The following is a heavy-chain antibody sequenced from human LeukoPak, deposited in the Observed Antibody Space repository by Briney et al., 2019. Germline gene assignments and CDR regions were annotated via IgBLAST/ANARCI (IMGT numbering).Heavy chain of an antibody. Sequence: GGSLRLSCAASGFTFSNAWTSCGRHAPGKGLEWGGRTKSKTDGGTTDCASPVKYRFTNSRDDSKTPLSLKMTSLKSEDTALYYCTTGTFISRYSSGGSNYFAFDTWGQGTMVTVSS. J-gene: IGHJ3*02. D-gene: IGHD2-15*01. CDR3: TTGTFISRYSSGGSNYFAFDT. V-gene: IGHV3-15*01. CDR1: GFTFSNAW. CDR2: TKSKTDGGTT.